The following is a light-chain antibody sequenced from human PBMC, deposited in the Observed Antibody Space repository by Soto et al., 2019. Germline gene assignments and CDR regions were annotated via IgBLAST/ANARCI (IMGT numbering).Light chain of an antibody. J-gene: IGKJ2*01. V-gene: IGKV3-20*01. CDR2: GAS. CDR1: QSISSVY. Sequence: EIVLTQSPGTLSLSPGERATLSCRASQSISSVYLAWYQQTPGQAPRLLIYGASTRATGIPDRFSGSGSGTDFTLTISRLEPEDFAVYYCQQYGSSRSYTFGQGTNVELK. CDR3: QQYGSSRSYT.